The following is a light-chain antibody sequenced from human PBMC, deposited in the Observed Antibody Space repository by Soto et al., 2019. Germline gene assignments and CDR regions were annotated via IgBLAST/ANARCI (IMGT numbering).Light chain of an antibody. CDR2: DAS. Sequence: ELVLTQSPATLSLSPGERATLSCGASQTVSSNYLAWYQHKPGLAPRLLIYDASTRASGIPDRFRGSGSGTDFTLTISRLEPEDSAVYYCQHYGDSSRGTFCGGAKVEIK. CDR3: QHYGDSSRGT. CDR1: QTVSSNY. V-gene: IGKV3D-20*01. J-gene: IGKJ4*01.